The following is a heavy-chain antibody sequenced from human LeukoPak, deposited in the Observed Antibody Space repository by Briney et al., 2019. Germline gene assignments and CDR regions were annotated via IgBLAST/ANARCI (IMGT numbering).Heavy chain of an antibody. D-gene: IGHD6-13*01. CDR1: GFTFSSYS. Sequence: PGGSLRLSCAASGFTFSSYSMNWVRQAPGKGLEWVSSISSSSSYIYYADSVKGRFTISRGNAKNSLYLQMNSLRAEDTAVYYCARDTRRAAAGVIDYWGQGTLVTVSS. CDR2: ISSSSSYI. V-gene: IGHV3-21*01. CDR3: ARDTRRAAAGVIDY. J-gene: IGHJ4*02.